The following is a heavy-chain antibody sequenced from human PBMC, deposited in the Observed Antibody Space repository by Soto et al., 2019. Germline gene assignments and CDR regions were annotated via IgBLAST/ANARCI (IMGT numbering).Heavy chain of an antibody. CDR2: IATTGETT. D-gene: IGHD2-21*01. V-gene: IGHV3-23*01. Sequence: EVQLLESGGGLVQPGGSLRLSCAASGFTFNTYDMSWVRQAPGTGLEWVSSIATTGETTFYADSVRGRFTISRDNSKNTLFXXXXTXXXXXXAIYYCVRHWGGWGHGTLVTVSS. CDR3: VRHWGG. J-gene: IGHJ4*01. CDR1: GFTFNTYD.